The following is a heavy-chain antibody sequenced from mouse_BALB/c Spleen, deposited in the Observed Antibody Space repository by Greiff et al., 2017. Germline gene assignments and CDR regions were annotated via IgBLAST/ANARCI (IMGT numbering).Heavy chain of an antibody. CDR3: ARHNGNYPFAY. J-gene: IGHJ3*01. Sequence: EVMLVESGGGLVKPGGSLKLSCAASGFTFSSYAMSWVRQTPEKRLEWVASISSGGSTYYPDSVKGRFTISRDNARNILYLQMSSLRSEDTAMYYCARHNGNYPFAYWGQGTLVTVSA. D-gene: IGHD2-1*01. CDR1: GFTFSSYA. CDR2: ISSGGST. V-gene: IGHV5-6-5*01.